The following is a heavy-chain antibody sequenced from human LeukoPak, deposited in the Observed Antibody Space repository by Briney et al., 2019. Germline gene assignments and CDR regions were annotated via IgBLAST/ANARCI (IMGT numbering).Heavy chain of an antibody. V-gene: IGHV4-59*01. CDR2: IYYSGST. Sequence: SETLSLTCTVSGESISGFYWNWIRQPPGKGLEWIGYIYYSGSTNYNPSLKSRVTISVDTSKNQFSLKLSSVTAADTAVYYCARDLGGGYYLDYWGQGTLVTVSS. J-gene: IGHJ4*02. CDR1: GESISGFY. CDR3: ARDLGGGYYLDY. D-gene: IGHD3-3*01.